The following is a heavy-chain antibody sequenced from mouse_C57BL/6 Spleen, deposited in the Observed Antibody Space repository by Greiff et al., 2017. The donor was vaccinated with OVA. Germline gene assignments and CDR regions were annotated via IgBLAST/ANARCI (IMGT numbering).Heavy chain of an antibody. D-gene: IGHD3-2*02. Sequence: QVQLKESGAELVRPGASVTLSCKASGYTFTDYEMHWVKQTPVHGLEWIGAIDPETGGTAYNQKFKGKAILTADKSSSTAYMELRSLTSEDSAVYYGTREAQAYYFDCWGQGTTLTVSS. J-gene: IGHJ2*01. V-gene: IGHV1-15*01. CDR1: GYTFTDYE. CDR2: IDPETGGT. CDR3: TREAQAYYFDC.